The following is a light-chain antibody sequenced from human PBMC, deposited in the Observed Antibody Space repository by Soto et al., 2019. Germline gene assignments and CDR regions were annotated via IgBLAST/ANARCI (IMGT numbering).Light chain of an antibody. V-gene: IGLV2-23*01. J-gene: IGLJ1*01. Sequence: QSALTQPASVSGSPGQSITISCTGTSSDVGSYNLVSWYQHHPGKAPKLMIYEGNNRPSGVSNRFSASKSGNTASLTISELQAEDEADYYCCSYAGPRTYVFGTGTKVTVL. CDR3: CSYAGPRTYV. CDR2: EGN. CDR1: SSDVGSYNL.